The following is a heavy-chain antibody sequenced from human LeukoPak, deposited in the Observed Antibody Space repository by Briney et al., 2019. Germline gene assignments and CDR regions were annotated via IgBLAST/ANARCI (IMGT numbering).Heavy chain of an antibody. CDR1: GGSISSGDYY. CDR2: IYYSGST. Sequence: SQTLSLTCTVSGGSISSGDYYWSWIRQPPGKGLEWIGDIYYSGSTYYNPSLKSRVTISVDTSKNQFSLKLSSVTAADTAVYYCARAVNPMPITILPTLNWFDPWGQGTLVTVSS. D-gene: IGHD3-3*01. J-gene: IGHJ5*02. V-gene: IGHV4-30-4*01. CDR3: ARAVNPMPITILPTLNWFDP.